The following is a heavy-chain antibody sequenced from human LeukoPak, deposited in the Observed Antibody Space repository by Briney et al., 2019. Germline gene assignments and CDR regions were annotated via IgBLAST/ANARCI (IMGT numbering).Heavy chain of an antibody. D-gene: IGHD1-26*01. CDR1: GFTFSSYG. CDR2: ISYDGSNK. CDR3: AKDNGRWELLLDY. V-gene: IGHV3-30*18. J-gene: IGHJ4*02. Sequence: PGRSLRLSYAASGFTFSSYGMHWVRQAPGKGLEGVAVISYDGSNKYYADSVKGRLTISTDNSKNTLYLQMNSLRAEDTAVYYCAKDNGRWELLLDYWGQGTLVTVSS.